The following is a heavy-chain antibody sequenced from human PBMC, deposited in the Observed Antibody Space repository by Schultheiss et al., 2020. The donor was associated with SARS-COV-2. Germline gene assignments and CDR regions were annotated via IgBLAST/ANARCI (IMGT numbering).Heavy chain of an antibody. J-gene: IGHJ4*02. V-gene: IGHV1-46*04. D-gene: IGHD1-26*01. CDR2: INPSDGRT. CDR1: GGTFSSYA. CDR3: ARLLQSGSYSNFDY. Sequence: ASVKVSCKASGGTFSSYAISWVRQAPGQGLEWMGIINPSDGRTSYAQKLQGRVTMTGDTSTSTVYMELRSLRSDDTAVYYCARLLQSGSYSNFDYWGQGTLVTVSS.